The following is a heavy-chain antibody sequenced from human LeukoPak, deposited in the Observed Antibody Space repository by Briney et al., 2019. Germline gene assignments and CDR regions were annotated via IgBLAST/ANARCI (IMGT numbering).Heavy chain of an antibody. CDR1: GYTFTGYY. V-gene: IGHV1-2*02. J-gene: IGHJ3*02. Sequence: GASVKVSCKASGYTFTGYYMHWVRQAPGQGLEWMGWINPNSGGTNYAQKFQGRVTMTRDTSISTAYMELSRLRSDDTAVYYCARWWFGEPSRAFDIWGQGTMVTVSS. CDR2: INPNSGGT. D-gene: IGHD3-10*01. CDR3: ARWWFGEPSRAFDI.